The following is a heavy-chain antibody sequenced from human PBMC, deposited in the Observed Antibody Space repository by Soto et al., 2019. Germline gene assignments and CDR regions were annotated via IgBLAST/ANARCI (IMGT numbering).Heavy chain of an antibody. CDR1: GGSISSSSCY. CDR2: IYYSGST. V-gene: IGHV4-39*01. J-gene: IGHJ6*02. CDR3: ARLTVEDGDGYYYYGLDV. Sequence: QLQLQESGPGLVKPSETLSLTCTVSGGSISSSSCYWGWIRQPPGKGLEWIGSIYYSGSTYYNPSRKSRVTISVATSKNQSSLKLSSVTAADTAVYYCARLTVEDGDGYYYYGLDVWGQGTTVTVSS. D-gene: IGHD2-21*02.